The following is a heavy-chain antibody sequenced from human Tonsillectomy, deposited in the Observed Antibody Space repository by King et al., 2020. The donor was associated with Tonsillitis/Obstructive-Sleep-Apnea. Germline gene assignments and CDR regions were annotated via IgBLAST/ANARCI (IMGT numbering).Heavy chain of an antibody. CDR3: AKAPLGYCSGGSCYPLDH. CDR2: ISGGGVST. V-gene: IGHV3-23*04. Sequence: VQLVESGGGLVQPGGSLRLSCAASGFTFSSYAMSWVRQAPGKGLEWVSAISGGGVSTYYADSVKGRFTISRDNSKNSLYLQMNSLRAEDTAVYFCAKAPLGYCSGGSCYPLDHWGQGTLVTVSS. D-gene: IGHD2-15*01. CDR1: GFTFSSYA. J-gene: IGHJ4*02.